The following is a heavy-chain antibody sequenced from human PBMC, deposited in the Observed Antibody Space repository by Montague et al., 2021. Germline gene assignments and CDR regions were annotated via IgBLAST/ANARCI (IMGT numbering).Heavy chain of an antibody. V-gene: IGHV4-39*01. D-gene: IGHD2-8*01. CDR2: ITYTGNN. J-gene: IGHJ4*02. CDR3: ARLDIVRFYWGFDY. CDR1: GGSISSSNYR. Sequence: SETLSLTCIVSGGSISSSNYRWGWIRQPPGKGLEWVGSITYTGNNYYNPSLKSRVTMSVDTSRNQFSLKLTSVTAADTAVYYCARLDIVRFYWGFDYWGQGTLVTVSS.